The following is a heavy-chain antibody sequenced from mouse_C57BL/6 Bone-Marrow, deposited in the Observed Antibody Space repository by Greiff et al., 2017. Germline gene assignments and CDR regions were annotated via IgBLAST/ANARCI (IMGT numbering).Heavy chain of an antibody. D-gene: IGHD1-1*01. CDR1: GYSITSDY. CDR2: ISYSGST. Sequence: DVKLQESGPGLAKPSQTLSLTCSVTGYSITSDYWNWIRKFPGNKLEYMGYISYSGSTYYNPSLKSRISITRDTSKNQYYLQLNSVTTEDTATYYCARSPITTVVATPFDYWGQGTTLTVSS. V-gene: IGHV3-8*01. J-gene: IGHJ2*01. CDR3: ARSPITTVVATPFDY.